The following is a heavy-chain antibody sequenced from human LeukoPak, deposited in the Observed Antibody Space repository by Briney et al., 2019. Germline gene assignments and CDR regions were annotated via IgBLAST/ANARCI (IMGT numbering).Heavy chain of an antibody. D-gene: IGHD4-17*01. CDR1: GFTFDDYA. J-gene: IGHJ4*02. V-gene: IGHV3-9*01. CDR3: AKDRYGDYPDALDY. CDR2: ISWNSGSI. Sequence: PGGSLRLSCAASGFTFDDYAMHWVRQAPGKGLEWVSGISWNSGSIGYADSVKGRFTISRDNAKNSLYLQMNSLRAEDTALYYCAKDRYGDYPDALDYWGQGTLVTVSS.